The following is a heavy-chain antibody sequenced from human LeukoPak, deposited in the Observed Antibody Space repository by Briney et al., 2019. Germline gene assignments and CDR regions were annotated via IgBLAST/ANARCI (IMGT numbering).Heavy chain of an antibody. CDR2: ISSSSSTI. J-gene: IGHJ6*03. D-gene: IGHD3-10*01. Sequence: PGGSLRLSCAASGFTFSSYSMNWVRQAPGKGLEWVPYISSSSSTIYYADSVKGRFTISRDNAKNSLYLQMNSLRAEDTAVYYCARDNRLEVLGYYYYYMDVWGKGTTATVSS. V-gene: IGHV3-48*01. CDR3: ARDNRLEVLGYYYYYMDV. CDR1: GFTFSSYS.